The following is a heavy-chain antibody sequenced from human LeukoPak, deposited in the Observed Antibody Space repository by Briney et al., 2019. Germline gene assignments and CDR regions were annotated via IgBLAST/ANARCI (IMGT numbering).Heavy chain of an antibody. CDR1: GFTFSSYS. CDR3: ARARFGWFDP. CDR2: ISSSSSTI. D-gene: IGHD3-10*01. Sequence: GSLRLSCAASGFTFSSYSMNWVRQAPGKGLEWVSYISSSSSTIYYAGSVKGRFTISRDNAKNSLYLQMNSLRAEDTAVYYCARARFGWFDPWGQGTLVTVSS. V-gene: IGHV3-48*04. J-gene: IGHJ5*02.